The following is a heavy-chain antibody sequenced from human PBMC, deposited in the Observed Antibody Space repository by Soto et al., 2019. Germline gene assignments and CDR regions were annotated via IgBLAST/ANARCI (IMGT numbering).Heavy chain of an antibody. V-gene: IGHV1-69*06. CDR2: IIPIFNST. D-gene: IGHD2-2*02. CDR1: GSRFSNYV. J-gene: IGHJ4*02. Sequence: QVQLVQSGAVVKTPGSSLKVSCKVSGSRFSNYVISWVRQAPGHGLEWLGRIIPIFNSTKYAQNFQGRVTITADKSTGTASLELSSLRSDDTAVYYCAREGRGKKAGYNGLVSLGYWGQGTLVTVSS. CDR3: AREGRGKKAGYNGLVSLGY.